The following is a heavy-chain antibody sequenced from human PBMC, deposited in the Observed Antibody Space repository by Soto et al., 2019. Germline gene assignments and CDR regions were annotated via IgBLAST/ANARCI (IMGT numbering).Heavy chain of an antibody. CDR2: IYYSGST. Sequence: PSETLSLTCTVSGGSIRSSSYYWGWVRQPPGKGLEWIGTIYYSGSTYYNPSLKSRVTIFVDPSKNQFSLKLSSVTAGDTAVYYCASSGSGFLLFDSWGQGTLVTVSS. CDR3: ASSGSGFLLFDS. D-gene: IGHD6-19*01. J-gene: IGHJ4*02. V-gene: IGHV4-39*01. CDR1: GGSIRSSSYY.